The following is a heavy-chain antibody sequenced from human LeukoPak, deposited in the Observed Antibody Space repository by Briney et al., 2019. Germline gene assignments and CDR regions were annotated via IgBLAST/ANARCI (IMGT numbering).Heavy chain of an antibody. CDR2: ISGSGGST. CDR3: AKGLSSGWYNAFDI. J-gene: IGHJ3*02. Sequence: SGGSLRLSCVASGFPFSSYWMTWVRQAPGKGLEWVSAISGSGGSTSYADSVKGRFTISRDNIKNTLYLQMNSLRAEDTAVYYCAKGLSSGWYNAFDIWGQGTMVTVSS. CDR1: GFPFSSYW. V-gene: IGHV3-23*01. D-gene: IGHD6-19*01.